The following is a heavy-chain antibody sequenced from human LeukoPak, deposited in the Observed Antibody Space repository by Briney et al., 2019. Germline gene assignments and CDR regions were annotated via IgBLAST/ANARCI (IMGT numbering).Heavy chain of an antibody. CDR1: RGSISRYY. D-gene: IGHD3-10*01. J-gene: IGHJ5*02. V-gene: IGHV4-4*07. Sequence: SETLSLTCADSRGSISRYYRCSIRQPAGKRLEWIGRIYTSGSTNYNPTLKSRVTMSVDTSKNQFSLKLSSVTAADTAVYYCARGIIDYYGSGSKPNWFDPWGQGTLVTVSS. CDR3: ARGIIDYYGSGSKPNWFDP. CDR2: IYTSGST.